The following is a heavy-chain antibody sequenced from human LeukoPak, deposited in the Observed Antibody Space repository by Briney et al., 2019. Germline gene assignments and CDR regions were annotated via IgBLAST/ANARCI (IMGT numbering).Heavy chain of an antibody. J-gene: IGHJ6*03. CDR1: GFTFSSYG. V-gene: IGHV3-23*01. D-gene: IGHD4-17*01. CDR3: AKGNKDGDYVYYYYYMDV. CDR2: ISGSGGST. Sequence: GGSLRLSCAASGFTFSSYGMSWVRQAPGKGLEWVSAISGSGGSTYYADSVKGRFTISRDNSKNTLYLQMNSLRAEDTAVYYCAKGNKDGDYVYYYYYMDVWGKGTTVTISS.